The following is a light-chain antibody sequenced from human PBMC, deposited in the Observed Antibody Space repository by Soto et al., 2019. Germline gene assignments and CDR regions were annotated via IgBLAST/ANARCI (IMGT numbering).Light chain of an antibody. CDR1: QDISEE. J-gene: IGKJ3*01. CDR2: AAT. V-gene: IGKV1-6*02. CDR3: YENASSSS. Sequence: IHMTQSPSSLSAAVGDRVTITVRASQDISEELGWLQQKPGRAPQLLSAAATTLQSGVTSRFSGSGSGIDLTITIRNLEDEDVETYHCYENASSSSFGPGTKVDIK.